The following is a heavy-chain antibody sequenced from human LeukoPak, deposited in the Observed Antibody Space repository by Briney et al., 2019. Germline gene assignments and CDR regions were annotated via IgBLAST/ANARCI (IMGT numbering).Heavy chain of an antibody. Sequence: ASVKVSCKASGYTFTGYYMHWVRQAPGQGLEWMGWINPNSGGTNYAQKFQGRVTMTRDTSISAAYMELSRLRSDDTAVYYCARDLTDSSGSIFDYWGQGTLVTVSS. V-gene: IGHV1-2*02. J-gene: IGHJ4*02. CDR2: INPNSGGT. CDR3: ARDLTDSSGSIFDY. D-gene: IGHD3-22*01. CDR1: GYTFTGYY.